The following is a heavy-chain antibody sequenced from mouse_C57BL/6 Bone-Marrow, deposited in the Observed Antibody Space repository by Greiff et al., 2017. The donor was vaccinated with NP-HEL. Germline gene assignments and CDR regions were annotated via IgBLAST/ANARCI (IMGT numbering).Heavy chain of an antibody. J-gene: IGHJ3*01. CDR3: ARRPYYKGY. D-gene: IGHD2-12*01. CDR2: ISSGGSYT. Sequence: EVMLVESGGDLVKPGGSLKLSCAASGFTFSSYGMSWVRQTPDKRLEWVATISSGGSYTYYPDSVKGRFTISRDKAKNTLYLQMSSLKSEDTDMYDCARRPYYKGYWGQGTLVTVSA. V-gene: IGHV5-6*02. CDR1: GFTFSSYG.